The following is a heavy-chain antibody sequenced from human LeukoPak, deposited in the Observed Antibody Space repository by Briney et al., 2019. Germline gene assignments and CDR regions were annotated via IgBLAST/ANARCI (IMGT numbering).Heavy chain of an antibody. D-gene: IGHD5-18*01. J-gene: IGHJ5*02. CDR2: INPSGGST. CDR1: GYTFTSYY. Sequence: WASVKVSCKASGYTFTSYYMHWVRQAPGQGLVWMGIINPSGGSTSYAQKLQGRVTMTRDTSTSTVYMELSSLRSEDTAVYYCARDLGDTAMPSNWFDPWGQGTLVTVSS. V-gene: IGHV1-46*04. CDR3: ARDLGDTAMPSNWFDP.